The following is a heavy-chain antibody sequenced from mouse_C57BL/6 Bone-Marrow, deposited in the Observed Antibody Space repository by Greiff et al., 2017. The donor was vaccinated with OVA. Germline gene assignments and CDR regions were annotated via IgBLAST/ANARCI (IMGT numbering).Heavy chain of an antibody. CDR2: IWWDDDR. D-gene: IGHD1-1*01. CDR1: GFSLSTFGMG. J-gene: IGHJ4*01. V-gene: IGHV8-8*01. CDR3: ARITDYYGSSYLYYYAMDY. Sequence: QVTLKVSGPGILQPSQTLSLTCSFSGFSLSTFGMGVGWIRQPSGKGLEWLAHIWWDDDRYYNPALKSRLTISKDTSKNQVFLKIANVDTADTATYYCARITDYYGSSYLYYYAMDYWGQGTSVTVSS.